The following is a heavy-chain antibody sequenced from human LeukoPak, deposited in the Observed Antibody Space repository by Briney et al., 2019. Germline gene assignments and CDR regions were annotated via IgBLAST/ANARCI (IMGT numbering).Heavy chain of an antibody. J-gene: IGHJ4*02. Sequence: PSETLSLTCTVSGGSISSSSYYCGWIRQPPGKGLEWIGSIYYSGSTYYNPSLKSRVTISVDTSKNQFSLKLSSVTAADTAVYYCATPYDFWSGYLYWGQGTLVTVSS. V-gene: IGHV4-39*01. CDR1: GGSISSSSYY. D-gene: IGHD3-3*01. CDR3: ATPYDFWSGYLY. CDR2: IYYSGST.